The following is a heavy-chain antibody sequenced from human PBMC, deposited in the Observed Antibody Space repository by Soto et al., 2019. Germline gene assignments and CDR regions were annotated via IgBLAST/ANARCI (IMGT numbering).Heavy chain of an antibody. CDR3: ARAPPVAATDYYYYMDV. V-gene: IGHV5-51*01. D-gene: IGHD2-15*01. J-gene: IGHJ6*03. CDR2: IYPGDSDT. Sequence: GESLKISCKGSGYSFTSYWIGWVRQMPGKGLEWMGIIYPGDSDTRYSPSIQGQVTISADKSISTAYLQWSSLKASDTAMYYCARAPPVAATDYYYYMDVWGKGTTVTVSS. CDR1: GYSFTSYW.